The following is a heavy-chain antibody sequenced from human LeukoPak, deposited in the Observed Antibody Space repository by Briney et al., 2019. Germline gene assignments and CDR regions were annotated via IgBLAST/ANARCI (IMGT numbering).Heavy chain of an antibody. V-gene: IGHV4-59*01. CDR2: IYYSGST. CDR1: GGSISSYY. CDR3: AKDIRGSRMNAFDI. Sequence: PSETLSLTCTVSGGSISSYYWSWIRQPPGKGLEWIGYIYYSGSTNYNPSLKSRVTISVDTSKNQFSLKLSSVTAEDTALYYCAKDIRGSRMNAFDIWGQGTMVTVSS. D-gene: IGHD6-25*01. J-gene: IGHJ3*02.